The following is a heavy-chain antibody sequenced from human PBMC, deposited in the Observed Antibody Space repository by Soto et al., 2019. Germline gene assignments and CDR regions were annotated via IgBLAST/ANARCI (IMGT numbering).Heavy chain of an antibody. D-gene: IGHD3-16*01. Sequence: EVQLLESGGGLVQPGGSLRLSCAASGFTFSSYAMSWVRQAPGKGLEWVSTISGSGGSTYYADSVKGRFTISRDNSKNTLYLQMNSLRAEDTAVYYCANLVNYIWGNYPDYWGQGTLVTVSS. J-gene: IGHJ4*02. CDR2: ISGSGGST. CDR1: GFTFSSYA. CDR3: ANLVNYIWGNYPDY. V-gene: IGHV3-23*01.